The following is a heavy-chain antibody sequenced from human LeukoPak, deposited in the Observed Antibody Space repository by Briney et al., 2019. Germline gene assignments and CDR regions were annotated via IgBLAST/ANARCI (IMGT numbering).Heavy chain of an antibody. V-gene: IGHV3-21*01. Sequence: GGSLRLSCAASGFTFSSYSMNWVRQAPGKGLEWVSSISSSSSYIYYADSVKGRFTISRDNAKNSLYLQMNSLRAEDTAVYYCARVRYCGGDCYEGSDYWGQGTLVTVPS. D-gene: IGHD2-21*02. CDR3: ARVRYCGGDCYEGSDY. CDR2: ISSSSSYI. CDR1: GFTFSSYS. J-gene: IGHJ4*02.